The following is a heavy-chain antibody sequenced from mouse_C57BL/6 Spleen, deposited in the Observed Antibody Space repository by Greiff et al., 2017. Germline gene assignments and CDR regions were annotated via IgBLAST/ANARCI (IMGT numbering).Heavy chain of an antibody. D-gene: IGHD4-1*01. CDR1: GYSFTGYY. CDR3: ARALWEGNYFDY. J-gene: IGHJ2*01. V-gene: IGHV1-42*01. CDR2: IHPSTGGT. Sequence: VQLQQSGPELVQPGASVKISCKASGYSFTGYYMNWVKQSPEKRLEWIGEIHPSTGGTPYNQKFKAKATLTVDKSSSTAYMQLKSLTSEDSAVYYCARALWEGNYFDYWGQGTTRTVSS.